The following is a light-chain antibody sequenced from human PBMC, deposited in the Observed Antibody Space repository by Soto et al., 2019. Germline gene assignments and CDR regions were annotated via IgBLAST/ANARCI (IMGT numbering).Light chain of an antibody. CDR1: SSDVGGYNY. CDR3: SSYTTSTTLV. Sequence: LTQPGSVCGSPGHSKPISCTRTSSDVGGYNYVSWYQQHPGRAPKLMIYEVSNRPSWVSNRFSGSKSGNTASLTISGLQIEDEADYYCSSYTTSTTLVFGTGTKFTVL. CDR2: EVS. J-gene: IGLJ1*01. V-gene: IGLV2-14*01.